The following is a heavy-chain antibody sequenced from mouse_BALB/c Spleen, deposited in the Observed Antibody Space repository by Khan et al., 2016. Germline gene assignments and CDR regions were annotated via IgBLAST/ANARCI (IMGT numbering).Heavy chain of an antibody. Sequence: EVELVESGGGLVQPGGSLKLSCVASGFSFSTYGMCWVRQTPDKRLELVATINSNGGSTYYPDSVKGRFTISRANAKNTLYLQMSSLKSEDTAMYYCARDGGAMDYWGQGTSVTVSS. CDR3: ARDGGAMDY. CDR1: GFSFSTYG. J-gene: IGHJ4*01. CDR2: INSNGGST. V-gene: IGHV5-6-3*01.